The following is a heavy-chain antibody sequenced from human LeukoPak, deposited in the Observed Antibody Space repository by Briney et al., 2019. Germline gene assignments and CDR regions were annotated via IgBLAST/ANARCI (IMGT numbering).Heavy chain of an antibody. CDR1: GGTFSSYA. D-gene: IGHD1-26*01. CDR3: ASIHHSGSPLGAFDI. CDR2: IIPIFGTA. Sequence: ASVKVSCKASGGTFSSYAISWVRQAPGQGLEWMGGIIPIFGTANYAQKFQGRVTITADKSTSTAYMELSSLRSEYTAVYYCASIHHSGSPLGAFDIWGQGTMVTVSS. J-gene: IGHJ3*02. V-gene: IGHV1-69*06.